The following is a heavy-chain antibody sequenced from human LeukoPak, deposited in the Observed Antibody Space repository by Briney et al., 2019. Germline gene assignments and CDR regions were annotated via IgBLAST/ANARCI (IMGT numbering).Heavy chain of an antibody. Sequence: GGSLRLSCAASGFIFSNDDLNWVRQAPGKGLEWVAGMSGDGRRTDYAGSVKGRFTISRDNAKNSLYLQMNSLRAEDTAVYYCASDPGWNEGYWGQGTLVTVSS. CDR1: GFIFSNDD. CDR3: ASDPGWNEGY. V-gene: IGHV3-23*01. CDR2: MSGDGRRT. J-gene: IGHJ4*02. D-gene: IGHD1-1*01.